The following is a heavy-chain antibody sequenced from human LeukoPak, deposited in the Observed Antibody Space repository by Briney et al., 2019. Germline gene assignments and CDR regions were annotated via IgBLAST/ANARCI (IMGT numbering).Heavy chain of an antibody. Sequence: ASVKVSCKASGYTFTSYGISWVRQAPGQGLEWMGWISAYNGNTNYAQKLQGRVTMTRDTSTSTVYMELSSLRSEDTAVYYCARARGVRGALVDYWGQGTLVTVSS. V-gene: IGHV1-18*01. D-gene: IGHD3-10*01. CDR3: ARARGVRGALVDY. J-gene: IGHJ4*02. CDR1: GYTFTSYG. CDR2: ISAYNGNT.